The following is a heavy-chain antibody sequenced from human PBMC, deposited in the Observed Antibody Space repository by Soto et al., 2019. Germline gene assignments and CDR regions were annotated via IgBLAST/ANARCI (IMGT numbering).Heavy chain of an antibody. J-gene: IGHJ6*02. CDR3: ARDRAISPFNYYGMDV. Sequence: GGSLRLSCAASGFTFSSYDMHLVRQATGKGLEWVSAIGTAGDTYYPGSVKGRFTISRENAKNSLYLQMNSLRAEDTAVYYCARDRAISPFNYYGMDVWGQGTTVTVSS. CDR1: GFTFSSYD. D-gene: IGHD3-3*01. CDR2: IGTAGDT. V-gene: IGHV3-13*01.